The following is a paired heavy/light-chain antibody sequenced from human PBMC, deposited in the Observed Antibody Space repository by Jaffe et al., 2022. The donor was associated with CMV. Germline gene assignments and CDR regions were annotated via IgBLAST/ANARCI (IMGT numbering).Light chain of an antibody. V-gene: IGKV3-15*01. CDR2: GAF. CDR1: QSVSSN. J-gene: IGKJ4*01. Sequence: ERVMTQSPATVSVSPGERATLSCRASQSVSSNLAWYQQKPGQAPRLLIYGAFTRVTDIPARFSGSGSGTEFTLTISSLQSEDFAVYYCQQYNDWPLTFGGGTKVEIK. CDR3: QQYNDWPLT.
Heavy chain of an antibody. CDR1: GYTFTSYD. D-gene: IGHD6-6*01. J-gene: IGHJ6*02. CDR3: ARESTSEYSDFRAPPRYYYYGMDV. CDR2: MNPNSGNT. V-gene: IGHV1-8*01. Sequence: QVQLVQSGAEVKKPGASVKVSCKASGYTFTSYDINWVRQATGQGLEWMGWMNPNSGNTGYAQKFQGRVTMTRDTSINTAYMELSSLRSDDTAVYFCARESTSEYSDFRAPPRYYYYGMDVWGQGTTVTVSS.